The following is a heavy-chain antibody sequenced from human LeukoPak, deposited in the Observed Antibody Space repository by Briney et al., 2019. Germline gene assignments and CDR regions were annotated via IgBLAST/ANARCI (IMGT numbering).Heavy chain of an antibody. V-gene: IGHV4-38-2*02. J-gene: IGHJ4*02. CDR3: ARDPVEGRPRDY. CDR1: GYSITRGYY. D-gene: IGHD4-23*01. CDR2: VSNSGST. Sequence: SDTLTLTCTVSGYSITRGYYWGWIRQSPGKGLEWIGSVSNSGSTNHNTSLKSRISISVVTSKNQFSLKLSSVTAADTAVYYCARDPVEGRPRDYWGQGTLVTVSS.